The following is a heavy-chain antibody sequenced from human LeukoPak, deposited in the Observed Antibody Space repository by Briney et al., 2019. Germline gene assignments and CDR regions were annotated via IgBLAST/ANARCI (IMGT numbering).Heavy chain of an antibody. V-gene: IGHV3-64*01. CDR3: AREYYDFWSGQKGAFDI. D-gene: IGHD3-3*01. Sequence: PGGSLRLSCAASGFTFSDYIMHWVRQAPGKGLECVSVISGNGGNTYYANSVKGRFTISRDNAKNSLYLQMSSLRAEDTAVYYCAREYYDFWSGQKGAFDIWGQGTMVTVSS. CDR1: GFTFSDYI. CDR2: ISGNGGNT. J-gene: IGHJ3*02.